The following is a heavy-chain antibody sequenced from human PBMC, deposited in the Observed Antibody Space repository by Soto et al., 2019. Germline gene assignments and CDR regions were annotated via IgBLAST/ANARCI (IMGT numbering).Heavy chain of an antibody. CDR2: MYHSGGT. D-gene: IGHD4-17*01. CDR3: ARWDGGYGMDV. Sequence: TLSLTCAVSGGSISSGGYSWSWIRQPPGKGLEWIGYMYHSGGTYYNPSLKSRVTISVDTSKNQFSLKLSSVTAADTAVYYCARWDGGYGMDVWGQGTTVTVSS. J-gene: IGHJ6*02. V-gene: IGHV4-30-2*05. CDR1: GGSISSGGYS.